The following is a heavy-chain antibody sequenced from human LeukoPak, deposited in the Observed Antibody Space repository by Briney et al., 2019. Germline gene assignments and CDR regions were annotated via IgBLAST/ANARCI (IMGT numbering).Heavy chain of an antibody. J-gene: IGHJ5*02. CDR1: GGSISSGDYY. CDR2: INHSGST. D-gene: IGHD3-3*01. Sequence: SQTLSLTCTVSGGSISSGDYYWSWIRQPPGKGLEWIGEINHSGSTNYNPSLKSRVTISVDTSKNQFSLKLSSVTAADTAVYYCARGLGYYDFWSGYSNWFDPWGQGTLVTVSS. V-gene: IGHV4-30-4*08. CDR3: ARGLGYYDFWSGYSNWFDP.